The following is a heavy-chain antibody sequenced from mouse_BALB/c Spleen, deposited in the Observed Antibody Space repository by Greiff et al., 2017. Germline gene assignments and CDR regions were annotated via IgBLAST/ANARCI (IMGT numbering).Heavy chain of an antibody. D-gene: IGHD2-12*01. CDR1: GYTFTEYI. Sequence: QVQLQQSGAGLVTPGPSVTLSCTASGYTFTEYIIHWVKQRSGQGLEWIGLFYPGSGSIYYNEIFKDKGTWTADKSSSTVYMESSRLTSEESAVYFGGRHEDNDGAMDYWGQGTSVTVSS. V-gene: IGHV1-62-2*01. CDR3: GRHEDNDGAMDY. J-gene: IGHJ4*01. CDR2: FYPGSGSI.